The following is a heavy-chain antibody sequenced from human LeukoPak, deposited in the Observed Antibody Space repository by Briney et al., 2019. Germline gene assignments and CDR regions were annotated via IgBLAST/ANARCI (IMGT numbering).Heavy chain of an antibody. CDR1: GGSITTDY. V-gene: IGHV4-4*07. D-gene: IGHD2-8*01. Sequence: PSETLSLTCTVSGGSITTDYWNWIRQPAEKGLEWVGLIYPSGSTKYNPSLKSRVTISLDKSKNQFSLKLSSVTAADTALYYCARTIHEWGRFDPWGQGTLVTVSS. CDR2: IYPSGST. CDR3: ARTIHEWGRFDP. J-gene: IGHJ5*02.